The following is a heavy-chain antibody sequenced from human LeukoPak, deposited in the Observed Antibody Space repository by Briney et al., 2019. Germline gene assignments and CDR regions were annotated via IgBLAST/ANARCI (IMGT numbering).Heavy chain of an antibody. D-gene: IGHD3-22*01. V-gene: IGHV3-23*01. CDR1: RFTFNSYA. CDR3: AKERVVVVIPDNWFDP. Sequence: GGSLRLSCAASRFTFNSYAMSWVRQAPGKGLEWVSVIGGSNGITFYVGSVKGRFTISRDNSKDTLYLQMNSLRAEDTAVYYCAKERVVVVIPDNWFDPWGQGTLVTVSS. J-gene: IGHJ5*02. CDR2: IGGSNGIT.